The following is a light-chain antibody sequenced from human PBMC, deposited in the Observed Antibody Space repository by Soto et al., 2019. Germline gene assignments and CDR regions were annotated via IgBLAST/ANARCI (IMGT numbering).Light chain of an antibody. CDR1: QSVSSY. CDR3: HFGVT. CDR2: DAS. Sequence: EIVLTQSPATLSLSPGERDTLSCRASQSVSSYLAWYQHKPGQAPRLLIYDASNRSTGIPARFSGSGSGTDFTLTISSLEPEDFAVYYCHFGVTFGQGTRLEIK. V-gene: IGKV3-11*01. J-gene: IGKJ5*01.